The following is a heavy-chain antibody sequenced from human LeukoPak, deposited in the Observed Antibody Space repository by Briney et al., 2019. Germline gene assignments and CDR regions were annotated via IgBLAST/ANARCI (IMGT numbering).Heavy chain of an antibody. J-gene: IGHJ4*02. CDR1: GFTFSSYA. CDR2: ISYDGSNK. D-gene: IGHD3-3*02. CDR3: ARDFAVGFLEWLGYFDY. V-gene: IGHV3-30-3*01. Sequence: GRSLRLSCEASGFTFSSYAMHWVRQAPGKGLEWVAVISYDGSNKYYADSVKGRFTISRDNSKNTLYLQMNSLRAEDTAVYYCARDFAVGFLEWLGYFDYWGQGTLVTVSS.